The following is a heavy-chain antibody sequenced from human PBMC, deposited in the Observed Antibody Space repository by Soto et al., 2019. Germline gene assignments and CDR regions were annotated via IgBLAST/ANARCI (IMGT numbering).Heavy chain of an antibody. D-gene: IGHD2-15*01. J-gene: IGHJ6*03. CDR2: MNPNSGNT. CDR3: ARGPGYPYYYYYMDV. V-gene: IGHV1-8*01. Sequence: ASVKVSCKASGYTFTSYDINWVRQATGQGLEWMGWMNPNSGNTGYAQKFQGRVTMTRNTSISTAYMELSSLRSEDTAVYYCARGPGYPYYYYYMDVWGKGTTVTVSS. CDR1: GYTFTSYD.